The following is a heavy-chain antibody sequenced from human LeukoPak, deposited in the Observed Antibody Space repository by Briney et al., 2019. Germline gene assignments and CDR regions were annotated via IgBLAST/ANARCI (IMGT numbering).Heavy chain of an antibody. CDR3: GRDVSGLYYGSGNALRAYYGLDV. V-gene: IGHV4-34*01. J-gene: IGHJ6*02. D-gene: IGHD3-10*01. CDR1: GGSFSGYY. CDR2: INHSGST. Sequence: SETLSLTCAVYGGSFSGYYWSWIRQPPGKGLEWIGEINHSGSTNYNPSLKSRVTISVDTSKNQFSLKLSSVTAADTAVYYCGRDVSGLYYGSGNALRAYYGLDVWGLGTTVTVSS.